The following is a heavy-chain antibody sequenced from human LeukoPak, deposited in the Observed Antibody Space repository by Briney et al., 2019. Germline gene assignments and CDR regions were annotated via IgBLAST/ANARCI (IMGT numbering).Heavy chain of an antibody. V-gene: IGHV3-23*01. CDR2: ISGTGNRT. J-gene: IGHJ4*02. Sequence: GGSLRLSCAASGFTFSSYAMGWVRQAPGKGLEWVSAISGTGNRTYYADSVKGRFTISRDNSKNALYLQMNSLRAEDTAVYYCAKWGCSGGSCYPFDYWGQGTLVTVSS. CDR1: GFTFSSYA. CDR3: AKWGCSGGSCYPFDY. D-gene: IGHD2-15*01.